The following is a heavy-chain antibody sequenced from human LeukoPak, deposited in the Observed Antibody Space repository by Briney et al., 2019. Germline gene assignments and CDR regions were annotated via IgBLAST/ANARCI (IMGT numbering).Heavy chain of an antibody. CDR1: GGSISSYY. CDR2: IYYGGST. J-gene: IGHJ4*02. D-gene: IGHD2-21*01. V-gene: IGHV4-59*01. CDR3: ARSLTLFYFDY. Sequence: SETLSLTCTVSGGSISSYYWSWIRQPPGKGLEWIGYIYYGGSTSYNPSRTSRVTISVDPSRTQLSLRMSSGSAADTAVYFCARSLTLFYFDYWGRGTWVTVSS.